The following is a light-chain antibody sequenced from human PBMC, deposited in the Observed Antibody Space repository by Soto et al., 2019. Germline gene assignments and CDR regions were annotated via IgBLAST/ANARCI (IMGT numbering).Light chain of an antibody. Sequence: QSALPQPASVSGSPGQSITISCTGTSSDVGGYNYVSWYHQHPGKAPKLMIYEVSNRPSGVSNRFSGSKSGNTASLTISGRQAEDEADYYCSSYTSSSTWVFGGGTKLTVL. CDR3: SSYTSSSTWV. CDR1: SSDVGGYNY. V-gene: IGLV2-14*01. CDR2: EVS. J-gene: IGLJ3*02.